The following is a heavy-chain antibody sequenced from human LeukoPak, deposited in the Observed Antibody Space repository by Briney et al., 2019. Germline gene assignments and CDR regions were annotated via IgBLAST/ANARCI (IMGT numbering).Heavy chain of an antibody. CDR3: ARGKTVASS. D-gene: IGHD2-15*01. CDR2: IKHDGSEK. V-gene: IGHV3-7*04. J-gene: IGHJ5*02. Sequence: GGSLRLSCAASGFTFSSYWMDWVRQSPGKGLEWVANIKHDGSEKYYVDSVKGRLTISRDNAKNSLYLQMNSLRAEDTAVYYCARGKTVASSWGQGTLVTVSS. CDR1: GFTFSSYW.